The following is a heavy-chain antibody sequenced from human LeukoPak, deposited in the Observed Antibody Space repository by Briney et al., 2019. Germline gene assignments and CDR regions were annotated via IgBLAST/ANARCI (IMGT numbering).Heavy chain of an antibody. D-gene: IGHD5-24*01. V-gene: IGHV1-46*01. CDR3: ARIRDGYNDAYDI. CDR2: INPGGDNT. Sequence: ASVKVSCKASGYTFTSYYIHWVRQAPGQGLEWMGLINPGGDNTDYAQNFQGRVTMTRDTSTSTVYMGLSSLRPEDTAVYYCARIRDGYNDAYDIWGQGTMVTVSS. J-gene: IGHJ3*02. CDR1: GYTFTSYY.